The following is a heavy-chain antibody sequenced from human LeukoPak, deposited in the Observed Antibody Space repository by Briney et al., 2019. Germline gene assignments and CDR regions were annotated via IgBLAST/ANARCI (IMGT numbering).Heavy chain of an antibody. CDR3: ARRSSRTYSVGAYYYYMDV. CDR2: IYPGDSDT. V-gene: IGHV5-51*01. J-gene: IGHJ6*03. CDR1: GYSSTSYW. Sequence: GESLKISCKGSGYSSTSYWIGWVRQMPGKGLEWMGIIYPGDSDTRYSPSFQGQVPISADKSISTAYLQWSSLQASHNAMYHCARRSSRTYSVGAYYYYMDVWGKGTTVTVSS. D-gene: IGHD2-2*01.